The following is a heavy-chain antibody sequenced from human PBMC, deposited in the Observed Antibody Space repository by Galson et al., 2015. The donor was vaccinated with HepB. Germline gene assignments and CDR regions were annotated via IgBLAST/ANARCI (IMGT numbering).Heavy chain of an antibody. CDR2: TYYRSKWFN. V-gene: IGHV6-1*01. J-gene: IGHJ4*02. CDR1: GDSVSSNSAA. Sequence: CAISGDSVSSNSAAWNWIRQSPSRGLEWLGRTYYRSKWFNDYAVSVRGRITIKPDTSKNQFALQLNSVTPEDTAVYYRARTGGVPGARWGQGTLVTVSS. D-gene: IGHD2-8*02. CDR3: ARTGGVPGAR.